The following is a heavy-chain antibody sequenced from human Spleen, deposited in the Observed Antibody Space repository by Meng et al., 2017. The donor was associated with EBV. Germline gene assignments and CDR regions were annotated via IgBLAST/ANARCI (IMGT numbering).Heavy chain of an antibody. CDR2: IHHSGTT. CDR1: GASIDSSDW. J-gene: IGHJ4*02. D-gene: IGHD3-22*01. V-gene: IGHV4-4*02. Sequence: QGHMQESGPGLGKPSGTLSLTGAVAGASIDSSDWWTWVRQAPGKGLEWIGEIHHSGTTNYNPSLESRVTISIDKSDNQFSLKLTSVTAADTAVYYCARGLGGHYPTMEYWGQGTLVTVSS. CDR3: ARGLGGHYPTMEY.